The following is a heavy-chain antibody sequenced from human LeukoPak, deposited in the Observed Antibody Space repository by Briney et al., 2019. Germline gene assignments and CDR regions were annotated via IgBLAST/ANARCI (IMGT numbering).Heavy chain of an antibody. Sequence: SGPTLVNPTQTLTLICTFSGFSLSTSGMCVSWIRQPPGKALEWLALIDWDDDKYYSTSLKTRLTISKDTSKNQVVLTMTNMDPVDTATYYCARISRRGLAAPYYFDYWGQGTLVTVSS. J-gene: IGHJ4*02. CDR2: IDWDDDK. CDR3: ARISRRGLAAPYYFDY. CDR1: GFSLSTSGMC. V-gene: IGHV2-70*01. D-gene: IGHD2-15*01.